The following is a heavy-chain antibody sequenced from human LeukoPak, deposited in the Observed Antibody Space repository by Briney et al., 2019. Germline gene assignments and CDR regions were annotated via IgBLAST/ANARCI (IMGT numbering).Heavy chain of an antibody. D-gene: IGHD6-19*01. CDR3: AKVRGQYSSGWPDAFDI. J-gene: IGHJ3*02. CDR2: ISGSGGST. V-gene: IGHV3-23*01. Sequence: GGSLRLSCAASGFTFSSYAMSWVRQAPGKGLEWVSAISGSGGSTYYADSVKGRFTISRDNSKNALYLQMNSLRAEDTAVYYCAKVRGQYSSGWPDAFDIWGQGTMVTVSP. CDR1: GFTFSSYA.